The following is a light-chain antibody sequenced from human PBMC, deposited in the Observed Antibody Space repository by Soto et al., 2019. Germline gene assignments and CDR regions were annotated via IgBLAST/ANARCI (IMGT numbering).Light chain of an antibody. V-gene: IGKV3-20*01. Sequence: IVLTISLCTLSLSPGESATLSCRASQRVASSHIAWYRQKPGQAPRLLIYGASSRATGIPDRFSGSGSGTDFTLTISRLEPEDFAVYYCQQYGRPRFGGGTKVDIK. CDR1: QRVASSH. J-gene: IGKJ4*01. CDR3: QQYGRPR. CDR2: GAS.